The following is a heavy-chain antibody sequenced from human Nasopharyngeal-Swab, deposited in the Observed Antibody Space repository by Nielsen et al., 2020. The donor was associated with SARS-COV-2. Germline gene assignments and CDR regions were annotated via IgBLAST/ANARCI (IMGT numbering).Heavy chain of an antibody. D-gene: IGHD5-12*01. CDR2: ISSSSSYI. CDR1: GFTFSSYS. V-gene: IGHV3-21*01. CDR3: ARASGYDFGYYYGMDV. J-gene: IGHJ6*02. Sequence: GGSLRLSCAASGFTFSSYSMSWVRQAPGKGLEWVSSISSSSSYIYYADSVKGRFTISRDNAKNSLYLQMNSLRAEDTAVYYCARASGYDFGYYYGMDVWGQGTTVTVSS.